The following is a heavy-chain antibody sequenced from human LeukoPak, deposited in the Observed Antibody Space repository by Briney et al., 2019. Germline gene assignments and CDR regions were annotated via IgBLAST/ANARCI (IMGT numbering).Heavy chain of an antibody. Sequence: SETLSLTCTVSGGSISSSSYYWGWIRQPPGTGLEWIGNIFYSGTTYYNPSLKSRVTISVDTSKNQFSLKLGSVTAADTAVYYCARLTGMVWCTAMVIGNYFDYWGQGTLVTVSS. CDR3: ARLTGMVWCTAMVIGNYFDY. V-gene: IGHV4-39*01. CDR2: IFYSGTT. D-gene: IGHD5-18*01. CDR1: GGSISSSSYY. J-gene: IGHJ4*02.